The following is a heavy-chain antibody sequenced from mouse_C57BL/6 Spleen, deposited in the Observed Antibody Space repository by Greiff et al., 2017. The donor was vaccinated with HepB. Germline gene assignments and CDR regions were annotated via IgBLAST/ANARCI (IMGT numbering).Heavy chain of an antibody. CDR3: ARYRGHYGSILYYYAMYY. D-gene: IGHD1-1*01. CDR2: IRNKANGYTT. CDR1: GFTFTDYY. J-gene: IGHJ4*01. V-gene: IGHV7-3*01. Sequence: EVKLVESGGGLVQPGGSLSLSCAASGFTFTDYYMSWVRQPPGKALEWLGFIRNKANGYTTEYSASVKGRFTISRDNSQSILYLQMNALRAEDSATYYCARYRGHYGSILYYYAMYYWGQGTSVTVSS.